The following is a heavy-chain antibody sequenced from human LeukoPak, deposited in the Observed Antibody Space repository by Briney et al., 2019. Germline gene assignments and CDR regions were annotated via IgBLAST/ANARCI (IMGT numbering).Heavy chain of an antibody. J-gene: IGHJ4*02. CDR3: ANDRGDFPPYCDY. CDR2: IRKDGNTE. Sequence: GGSLRLSCAASGFTFNAYAMHWVRQAPGKGLEWVAFIRKDGNTERYADSVKGRFTISRDNSKNTLYLQMNSLRSEVTAVYYCANDRGDFPPYCDYWGQGTLATVSS. D-gene: IGHD2-21*02. CDR1: GFTFNAYA. V-gene: IGHV3-30*02.